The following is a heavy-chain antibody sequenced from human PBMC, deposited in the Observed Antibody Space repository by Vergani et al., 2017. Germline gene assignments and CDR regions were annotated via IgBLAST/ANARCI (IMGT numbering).Heavy chain of an antibody. J-gene: IGHJ6*02. Sequence: QVQLQQWGAGLLKPSETLSLTCAVYGGSFSGYYWSWIRQPPGKGLEWIGEINHSGSTNSNPSLKSRDTISVDTSKNQFSLKLSSVTAADTAVYYCARGRITVVPAARVYYYGMDVWGQGTTVTVSS. V-gene: IGHV4-34*01. CDR1: GGSFSGYY. CDR3: ARGRITVVPAARVYYYGMDV. CDR2: INHSGST. D-gene: IGHD2-2*01.